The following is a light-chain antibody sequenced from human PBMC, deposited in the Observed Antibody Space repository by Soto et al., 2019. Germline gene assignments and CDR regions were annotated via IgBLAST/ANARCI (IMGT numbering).Light chain of an antibody. Sequence: QSVLTQPPSVSGAPGQRVTISCTGSSSNIGAGYDVHWYQQLPGTAPKLLIYGNSNRPSGVPDRFSGSKSGTSASLAITGLQPEDEADHYCQFYDSSLSRVFGGGTKLTVL. V-gene: IGLV1-40*01. CDR1: SSNIGAGYD. CDR3: QFYDSSLSRV. J-gene: IGLJ2*01. CDR2: GNS.